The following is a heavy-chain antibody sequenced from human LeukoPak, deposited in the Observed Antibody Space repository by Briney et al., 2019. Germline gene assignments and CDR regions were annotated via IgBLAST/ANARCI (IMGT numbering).Heavy chain of an antibody. CDR2: FDPEDGET. V-gene: IGHV1-24*01. D-gene: IGHD6-19*01. J-gene: IGHJ5*02. CDR3: ATGAGYSSGWYARGGGFDP. CDR1: GYTFGTHW. Sequence: ASVKVSCKASGYTFGTHWMHWVRQAPGKGLEWMGGFDPEDGETIYAQKFQGRVTMTEDTSTDTAYMELSSLRSEDTAVYYCATGAGYSSGWYARGGGFDPWGQGTLVTVSS.